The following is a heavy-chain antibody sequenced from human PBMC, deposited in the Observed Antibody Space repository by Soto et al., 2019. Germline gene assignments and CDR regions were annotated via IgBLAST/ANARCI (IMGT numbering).Heavy chain of an antibody. D-gene: IGHD4-17*01. CDR1: GGTFSSYA. J-gene: IGHJ4*02. V-gene: IGHV1-69*13. Sequence: ASVKVSCKASGGTFSSYAISWVRQAPGQGLEWMGGIIPIFGTANYAQKFQGRVTITADESTSTAYMELSSLRSEDTAVYYCGTTVTTQGYFDYWGQGTLVTVSS. CDR2: IIPIFGTA. CDR3: GTTVTTQGYFDY.